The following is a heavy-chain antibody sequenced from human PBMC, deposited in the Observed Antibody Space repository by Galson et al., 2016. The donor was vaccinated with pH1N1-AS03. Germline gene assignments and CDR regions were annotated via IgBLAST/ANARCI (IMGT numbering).Heavy chain of an antibody. CDR1: GFTFSSYS. Sequence: SLRLSCAASGFTFSSYSMNWVRQAPGKGLEWVSYISSSSSTIYYADSVKGRFTISRDNAKNSLYLQMKSLRAEDTAVYYCARNWGYYYYYGMDVWGQGNTVTVSS. D-gene: IGHD7-27*01. V-gene: IGHV3-48*01. CDR2: ISSSSSTI. CDR3: ARNWGYYYYYGMDV. J-gene: IGHJ6*02.